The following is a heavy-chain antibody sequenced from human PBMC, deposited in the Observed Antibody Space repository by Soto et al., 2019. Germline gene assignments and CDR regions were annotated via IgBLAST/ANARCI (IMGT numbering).Heavy chain of an antibody. J-gene: IGHJ4*02. CDR3: ARVQVAAAGTGFDY. CDR2: IYHSGST. Sequence: SETLALTCAVSGGSISSGGYSWSWIRQPPGKGLEWIGYIYHSGSTYYNPSLKSRVTISVDRSKNQFSLKLSSVTAADTAVYYCARVQVAAAGTGFDYWGQGTLVTAPQ. D-gene: IGHD6-13*01. CDR1: GGSISSGGYS. V-gene: IGHV4-30-2*01.